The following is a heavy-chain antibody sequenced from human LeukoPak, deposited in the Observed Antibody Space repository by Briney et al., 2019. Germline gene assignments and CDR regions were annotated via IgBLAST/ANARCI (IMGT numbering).Heavy chain of an antibody. CDR3: AKVPRGSYYENYFDY. J-gene: IGHJ4*02. Sequence: PGGSLRLSCAASGFTFSSYAMSWVRQAPGKGLEWVSAISGSGGSTYYADSVKGRFTISRDNSKNTLYLQMNSLRAEDTAVYYCAKVPRGSYYENYFDYWGQGTLVTVSS. V-gene: IGHV3-23*01. CDR2: ISGSGGST. D-gene: IGHD1-26*01. CDR1: GFTFSSYA.